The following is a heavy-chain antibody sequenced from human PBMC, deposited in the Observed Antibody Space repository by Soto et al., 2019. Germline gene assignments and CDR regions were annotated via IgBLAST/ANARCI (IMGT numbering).Heavy chain of an antibody. Sequence: GESLKISCKGSGYSFTSYWIGWVRQMPGKGLEWMGIIYPGDSDTRYSPSFQGRVTISADKSISTAYLQWSSLKASDTAMYYCARHPISGGNPGGGDPWGQGTLVTVSS. CDR2: IYPGDSDT. V-gene: IGHV5-51*01. J-gene: IGHJ5*02. CDR1: GYSFTSYW. D-gene: IGHD2-15*01. CDR3: ARHPISGGNPGGGDP.